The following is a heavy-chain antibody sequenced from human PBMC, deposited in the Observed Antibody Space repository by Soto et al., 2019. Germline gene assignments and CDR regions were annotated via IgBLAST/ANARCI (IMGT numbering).Heavy chain of an antibody. J-gene: IGHJ4*02. CDR1: EFPFSNYG. D-gene: IGHD3-3*01. CDR2: ISYDAKNK. Sequence: QVQLVESGGGVVQPGRSLKLSCTASEFPFSNYGMHWVRQAPGKGLEWVAVISYDAKNKNYADSVKGRFTISRDNSKNTLYLQMNSLRTEDTAVYYCAKDLQWLLPLQIRHGPLDSWGLGTLLTVSS. V-gene: IGHV3-30*18. CDR3: AKDLQWLLPLQIRHGPLDS.